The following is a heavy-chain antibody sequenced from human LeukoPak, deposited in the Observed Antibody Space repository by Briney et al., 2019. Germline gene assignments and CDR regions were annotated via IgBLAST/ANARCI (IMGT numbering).Heavy chain of an antibody. Sequence: SETLSLTCAVYGGSFSGYYWSWIRQPPGKGLEWIGEINHSGSTNYNPSLKSRVTISVDTSKNQFSLKLSSVTAADTAVYYCARIVVVTDAFDIWGQGTMVTVSS. J-gene: IGHJ3*02. CDR3: ARIVVVTDAFDI. D-gene: IGHD2-21*02. CDR2: INHSGST. CDR1: GGSFSGYY. V-gene: IGHV4-34*01.